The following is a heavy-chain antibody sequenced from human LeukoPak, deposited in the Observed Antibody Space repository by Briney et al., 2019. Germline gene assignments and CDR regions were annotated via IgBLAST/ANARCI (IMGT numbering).Heavy chain of an antibody. J-gene: IGHJ3*02. CDR2: FDPEDGET. CDR3: ATDGHYETAFGAFDI. V-gene: IGHV1-24*01. CDR1: GYTLTELS. D-gene: IGHD3-3*01. Sequence: GASVKVSCKVSGYTLTELSMHWVRQAPGKGLEWMGGFDPEDGETIYAQKFQGRVTMTEDTSTDTAYMELSSLRSEDTAVYYCATDGHYETAFGAFDIWGQGTMVTVSS.